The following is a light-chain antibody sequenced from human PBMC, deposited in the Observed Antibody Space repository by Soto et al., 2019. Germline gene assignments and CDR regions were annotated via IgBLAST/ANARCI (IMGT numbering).Light chain of an antibody. CDR1: QSISGW. CDR2: KAS. Sequence: DIQMTQSPSTLSASVGDRVIITCRASQSISGWLAWYQQKPGIAPKLLIYKASTLQDGVPPRFSGGGFGTEFTLTISSLQPDDCGLYYCQQYDVYSTFGQGTKVDI. V-gene: IGKV1-5*03. J-gene: IGKJ1*01. CDR3: QQYDVYST.